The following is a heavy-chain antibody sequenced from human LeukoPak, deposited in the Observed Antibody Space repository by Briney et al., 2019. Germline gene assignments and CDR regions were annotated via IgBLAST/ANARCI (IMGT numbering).Heavy chain of an antibody. CDR2: INHSGST. J-gene: IGHJ4*02. D-gene: IGHD3-22*01. CDR3: ARRRLLRYYFDY. CDR1: GGSFSGYY. Sequence: SETLSLTCAVYGGSFSGYYWSWIRQPPGKGLEWIGEINHSGSTDYNPSLKSRVTISIDTSKNQFSLKLSSVTAADTAVYYCARRRLLRYYFDYWGQGTLVTVSS. V-gene: IGHV4-34*01.